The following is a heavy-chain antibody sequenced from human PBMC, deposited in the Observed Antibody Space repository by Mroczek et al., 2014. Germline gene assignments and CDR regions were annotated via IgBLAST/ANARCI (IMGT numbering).Heavy chain of an antibody. D-gene: IGHD3-10*01. V-gene: IGHV3-30*03. CDR3: ATLGHEYGSGSSTAGGEDY. CDR1: GFTFSSYG. CDR2: ISYDGSNK. J-gene: IGHJ4*02. Sequence: QLWSLGRAWSSLGRSLRLSCAASGFTFSSYGMHWVRQAPGKGLEWVAVISYDGSNKYYADSVKGRFTISRDNSKNTLYLQMNSLRAEDTAVYYCATLGHEYGSGSSTAGGEDYWGQGTLVTVSS.